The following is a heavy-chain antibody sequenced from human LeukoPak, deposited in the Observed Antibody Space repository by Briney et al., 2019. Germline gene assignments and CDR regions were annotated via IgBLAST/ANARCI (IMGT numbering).Heavy chain of an antibody. Sequence: SGESLKISCQASGYTFTSNWIGWVRQVPGEGLEWVGIIYPRDSDTRYSPSFQGQVTISADKSISTAYLQRGSLEASDTAMYYCARSGYSGYEADHWGQGTLVTVSS. CDR1: GYTFTSNW. D-gene: IGHD5-12*01. CDR3: ARSGYSGYEADH. V-gene: IGHV5-51*01. J-gene: IGHJ4*02. CDR2: IYPRDSDT.